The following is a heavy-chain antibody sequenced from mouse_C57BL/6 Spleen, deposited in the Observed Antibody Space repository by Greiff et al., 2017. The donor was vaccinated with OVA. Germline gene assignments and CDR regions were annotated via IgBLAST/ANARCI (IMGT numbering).Heavy chain of an antibody. CDR1: GFSLTSYG. J-gene: IGHJ3*01. D-gene: IGHD3-2*02. Sequence: VQLVESGPGLVQPSQSLSITCTVSGFSLTSYGVHWVRQSPGKGLEWLGVIWSGGSTDYNAAFISRLSISKDNSKSQVFFKMNSLQADDTAIYYCASGPQAWFAYWGQGTLVTVSA. CDR2: IWSGGST. CDR3: ASGPQAWFAY. V-gene: IGHV2-2*01.